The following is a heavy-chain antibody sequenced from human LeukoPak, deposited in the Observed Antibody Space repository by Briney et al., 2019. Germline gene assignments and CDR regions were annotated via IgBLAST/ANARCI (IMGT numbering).Heavy chain of an antibody. V-gene: IGHV1-2*02. J-gene: IGHJ4*02. D-gene: IGHD4-23*01. CDR1: GYTFTGYY. CDR3: ARENYGGNSVFDY. Sequence: ASVKVSCKASGYTFTGYYMHWVRQAPGQGRGWMGWINLNSGGTNYAQKFQGSVTRTRDTSISTAYMELSRLRSDDTAVYYCARENYGGNSVFDYWGQGTLVTVSS. CDR2: INLNSGGT.